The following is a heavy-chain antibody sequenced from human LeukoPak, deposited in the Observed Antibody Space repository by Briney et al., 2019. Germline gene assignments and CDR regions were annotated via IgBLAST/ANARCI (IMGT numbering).Heavy chain of an antibody. D-gene: IGHD5-18*01. CDR1: GDSISRSPYY. CDR3: ARHELRYSHTFDY. Sequence: SETLSLTCTVSGDSISRSPYYWGWIRQPPGKSLEWIGSIYYSGSTYYNPSLKSWVTISVDTSKNQFSLKLNSVTAADTALYYCARHELRYSHTFDYWGQGTLVTVSS. J-gene: IGHJ4*02. CDR2: IYYSGST. V-gene: IGHV4-39*01.